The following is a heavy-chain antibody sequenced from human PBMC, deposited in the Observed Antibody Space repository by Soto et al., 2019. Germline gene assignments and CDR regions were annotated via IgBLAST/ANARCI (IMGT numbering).Heavy chain of an antibody. CDR1: GFTFSSYA. J-gene: IGHJ6*03. D-gene: IGHD4-17*01. CDR3: AKGGYGDEPLFYYMDV. Sequence: QVQLVESGGGVVQPGGSLRLSCAASGFTFSSYAMHWVRQAPGKGLEWVALISYGRTNKYYADSVKGRFTIARDNSRNTLYLQMSGLRAEDTAVYYCAKGGYGDEPLFYYMDVWGNGTTATVSS. CDR2: ISYGRTNK. V-gene: IGHV3-30*18.